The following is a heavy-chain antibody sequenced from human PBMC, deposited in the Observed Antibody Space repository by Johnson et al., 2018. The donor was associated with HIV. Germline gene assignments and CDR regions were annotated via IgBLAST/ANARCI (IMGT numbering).Heavy chain of an antibody. CDR2: ISGSGGRT. D-gene: IGHD3-22*01. CDR3: AKDMSYDSRGDAFDI. CDR1: GFTFNRYA. V-gene: IGHV3-23*04. Sequence: VQLVESGGGLVQAGGSLRLSCSASGFTFNRYAINWVRQAPGKGLEWVSCISGSGGRTYYADSVKGRFTISRDNAKNSLYLQMNSLRAEDTAFYYCAKDMSYDSRGDAFDIWGQGTMVTVSS. J-gene: IGHJ3*02.